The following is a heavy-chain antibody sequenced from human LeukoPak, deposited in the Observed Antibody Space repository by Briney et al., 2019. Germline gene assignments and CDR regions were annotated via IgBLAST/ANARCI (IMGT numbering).Heavy chain of an antibody. J-gene: IGHJ5*02. Sequence: ASVKVSCKASGYTFTSYAMHWVRQAPGQRLEWMGWINAGNGNTKYSQKFLGRVTITRDTSASTAYMELSSLGSEDTAVYYCARELVRHWFDPWGQGTLVTVSS. CDR2: INAGNGNT. V-gene: IGHV1-3*01. CDR3: ARELVRHWFDP. D-gene: IGHD2-8*02. CDR1: GYTFTSYA.